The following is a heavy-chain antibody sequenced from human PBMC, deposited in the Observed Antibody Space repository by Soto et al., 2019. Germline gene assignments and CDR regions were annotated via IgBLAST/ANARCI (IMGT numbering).Heavy chain of an antibody. CDR1: GGSISSSSYY. CDR3: ARASIAVAQPYY. Sequence: QLQLQESGPGLVKPSETLSLTCTVSGGSISSSSYYWGWIRQPPGKGLEWIGSIYYSGSTYYNPSLKSRVTISVDTSKNQFSLKLSSVTAADTAVYYCARASIAVAQPYYWGQGTLVTVSS. CDR2: IYYSGST. V-gene: IGHV4-39*01. D-gene: IGHD6-19*01. J-gene: IGHJ4*02.